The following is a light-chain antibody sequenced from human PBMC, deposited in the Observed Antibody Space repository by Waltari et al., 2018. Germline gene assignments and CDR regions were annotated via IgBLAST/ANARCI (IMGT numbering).Light chain of an antibody. CDR1: SSSIGPGYD. CDR2: GNN. J-gene: IGLJ2*01. Sequence: QSVLTQPPSVSGAPGQRVTISCTGSSSSIGPGYDVNWYQQLPGTAPKTLIYGNNNRPSGVPDRFSGSKSGTSASLAITGLQAEDEADYYCQSYDSSLSGSVFGGGTILTVL. V-gene: IGLV1-40*01. CDR3: QSYDSSLSGSV.